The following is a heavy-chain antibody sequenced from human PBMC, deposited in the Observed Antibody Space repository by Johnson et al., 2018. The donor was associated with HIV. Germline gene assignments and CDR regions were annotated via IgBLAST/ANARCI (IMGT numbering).Heavy chain of an antibody. D-gene: IGHD1-26*01. J-gene: IGHJ3*02. CDR1: GFTFSSYW. CDR2: IKQDGSEK. V-gene: IGHV3-7*03. Sequence: VQLVESGGGLVQPGGSLRLSCAASGFTFSSYWMSWVRQAPGKGLEWVANIKQDGSEKYYVDSVKGRFTISRENAKNSLYLQMNSLRAEDTAVYYCARDGSDVVGAPLQAFDIWGQGTMVTVSS. CDR3: ARDGSDVVGAPLQAFDI.